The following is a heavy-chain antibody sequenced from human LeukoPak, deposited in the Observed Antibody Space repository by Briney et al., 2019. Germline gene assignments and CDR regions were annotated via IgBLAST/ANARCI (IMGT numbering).Heavy chain of an antibody. CDR1: GGSISSYY. CDR3: ARDLPYPMDAFDI. J-gene: IGHJ3*02. Sequence: SQTLSLTCTVSGGSISSYYWSWIRQPAGKGLEWIGRIYPSGNTNYNPSLKSRVTMSLDTSKNQFSLKLSSVTAADTAVFYCARDLPYPMDAFDIWGQGTMVTVSS. V-gene: IGHV4-4*07. CDR2: IYPSGNT.